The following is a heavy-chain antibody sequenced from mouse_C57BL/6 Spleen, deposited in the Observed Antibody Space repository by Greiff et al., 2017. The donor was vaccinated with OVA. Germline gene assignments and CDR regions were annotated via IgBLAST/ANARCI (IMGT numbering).Heavy chain of an antibody. J-gene: IGHJ3*01. CDR1: GYTFTSYW. CDR3: AGGDYGLAY. CDR2: IDPSDSYT. D-gene: IGHD2-4*01. Sequence: QVQLQQPGAELVRPGTSVKLSCKASGYTFTSYWMHWVKQRPGQGLEWIGVIDPSDSYTNYNQKSKGKATLTVDTSSSTAYMQLSSLTSEDSAVYYCAGGDYGLAYWGQGTLVTVSA. V-gene: IGHV1-59*01.